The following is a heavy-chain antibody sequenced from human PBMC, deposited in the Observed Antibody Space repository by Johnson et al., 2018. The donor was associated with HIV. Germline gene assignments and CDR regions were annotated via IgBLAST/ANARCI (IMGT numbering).Heavy chain of an antibody. Sequence: VQLVESGGGVVQPGGSLRLSCAASGFTVSSNCMTWVRQAPGKGLEWVSSISGSDGATYYADSVKGRFTISRDNSKNTLYLQMNSLRAEDTAVYYCARERATLFFRASGAAFNVWGQGTKVTVSS. CDR2: SGSDGAT. J-gene: IGHJ3*01. V-gene: IGHV3-66*02. CDR1: GFTVSSNC. D-gene: IGHD3-3*01. CDR3: ARERATLFFRASGAAFNV.